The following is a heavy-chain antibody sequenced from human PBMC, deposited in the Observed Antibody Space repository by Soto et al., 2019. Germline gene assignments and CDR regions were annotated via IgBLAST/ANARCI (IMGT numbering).Heavy chain of an antibody. V-gene: IGHV2-70*11. Sequence: SGPTLVNPTQTLTLTCTFSGFSLSTSGMCVSWIRQPPGKALEWLARIDWDDDKYYSTSLKTRLTISKDTSKNQVVLTMTNMDPVDTATYYCARILVEQWLDTTNYYYYYMDVWGKGTTVTVSS. D-gene: IGHD6-19*01. CDR1: GFSLSTSGMC. J-gene: IGHJ6*03. CDR3: ARILVEQWLDTTNYYYYYMDV. CDR2: IDWDDDK.